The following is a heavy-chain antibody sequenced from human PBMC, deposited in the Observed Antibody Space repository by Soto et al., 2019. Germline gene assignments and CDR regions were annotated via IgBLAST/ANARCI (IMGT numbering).Heavy chain of an antibody. D-gene: IGHD2-21*02. Sequence: ASVKVSCKASGGTFSSYTISWVRQAPGQGLEWMGRIIPILGIANYAQKFQGRVTITADKATSTAYMELSSLRSEDTAVYYCARDVMGDCGGDCYSFLYYFDYWGQGTLVTVSS. V-gene: IGHV1-69*04. J-gene: IGHJ4*02. CDR1: GGTFSSYT. CDR3: ARDVMGDCGGDCYSFLYYFDY. CDR2: IIPILGIA.